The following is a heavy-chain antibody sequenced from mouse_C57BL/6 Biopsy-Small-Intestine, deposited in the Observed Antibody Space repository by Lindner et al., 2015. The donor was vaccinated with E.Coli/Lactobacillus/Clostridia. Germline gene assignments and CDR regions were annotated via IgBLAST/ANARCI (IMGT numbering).Heavy chain of an antibody. CDR2: IHPGDGDT. V-gene: IGHV14-1*01. CDR3: ASWGYGSSYWYFDV. J-gene: IGHJ1*03. Sequence: VQLQESGTELVRPGASVRLSCTASGFNIKDDYMHWVKQRPEQGLEWIGRIHPGDGDTNYNGKFKGKATLTADKSPSTAYIQLSSLTSEDSAVYFCASWGYGSSYWYFDVWGTGTTVTVSS. D-gene: IGHD1-1*01. CDR1: GFNIKDDY.